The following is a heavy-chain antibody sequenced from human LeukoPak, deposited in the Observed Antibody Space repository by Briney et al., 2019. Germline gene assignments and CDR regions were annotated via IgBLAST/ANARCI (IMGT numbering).Heavy chain of an antibody. Sequence: GGSLRLSCAASGFPFDDYAMHSVRQAPGKGLEWVSDISWNSGSIGYADSVKGRFTISRDNAKNSLYLQMNSLRAEDTALYYCAQAYYYDSSGYRDYWGQGTLVTVSS. CDR1: GFPFDDYA. D-gene: IGHD3-22*01. CDR3: AQAYYYDSSGYRDY. V-gene: IGHV3-9*01. CDR2: ISWNSGSI. J-gene: IGHJ4*02.